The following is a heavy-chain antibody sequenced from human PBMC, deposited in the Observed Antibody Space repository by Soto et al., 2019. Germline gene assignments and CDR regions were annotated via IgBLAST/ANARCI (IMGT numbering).Heavy chain of an antibody. CDR1: GGSISSGGYS. J-gene: IGHJ4*02. V-gene: IGHV4-30-2*06. CDR3: DSGAYGDYAFDH. D-gene: IGHD4-17*01. Sequence: QLQLQESGSGLVKPSQTLSLTCTVSGGSISSGGYSWNWIRQSPGSGLEWIGYIYHSGSTSYNPSLKSTLTKSVDRSKNQFSLKLNSAPAADTAVYYCDSGAYGDYAFDHWGEGTLVTVSS. CDR2: IYHSGST.